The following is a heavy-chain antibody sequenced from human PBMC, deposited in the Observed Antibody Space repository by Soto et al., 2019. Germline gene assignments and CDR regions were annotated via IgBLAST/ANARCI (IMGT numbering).Heavy chain of an antibody. V-gene: IGHV1-18*01. J-gene: IGHJ1*01. CDR2: ISAYNGNT. CDR1: GYTFTSYA. D-gene: IGHD5-12*01. CDR3: ARDRDGYTSFQH. Sequence: ASVKVSCKASGYTFTSYAMHWVRQAPGQGLEWMGWISAYNGNTNYAQKLQGRVTMTTDTSTSTAYMELRSLRSDDTAVYYCARDRDGYTSFQHWGQGTLVTVS.